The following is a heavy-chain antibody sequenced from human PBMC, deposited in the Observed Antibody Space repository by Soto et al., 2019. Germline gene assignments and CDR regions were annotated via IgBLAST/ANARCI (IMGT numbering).Heavy chain of an antibody. V-gene: IGHV3-11*01. CDR1: GFTFSDYY. CDR2: ISKSGNTT. J-gene: IGHJ4*02. Sequence: QVQLVESGGGLVKQGGSLRLSCAASGFTFSDYYMSWIRQAPGKGLEWVSYISKSGNTTNYADSVTGRFNISRDNAKNSLYLQMNNLRADDTAVYYCARAGIRAARLDDYCGQGTLVTVSS. CDR3: ARAGIRAARLDDY. D-gene: IGHD2-15*01.